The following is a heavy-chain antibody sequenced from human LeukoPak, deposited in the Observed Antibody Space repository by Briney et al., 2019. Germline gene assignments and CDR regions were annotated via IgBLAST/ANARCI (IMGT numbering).Heavy chain of an antibody. CDR3: ARHQPEKDYYDSSGPPLY. J-gene: IGHJ4*02. V-gene: IGHV4-39*01. CDR1: GGSISSSSYY. CDR2: IYYSGST. D-gene: IGHD3-22*01. Sequence: SENLSLNCTVSGGSISSSSYYWGWIRQPPGKGLEWIGSIYYSGSTYYNPSLKSRVTISVDTSKNQFSLKLSSVTAADTAVHYCARHQPEKDYYDSSGPPLYWGQGTLVTVSS.